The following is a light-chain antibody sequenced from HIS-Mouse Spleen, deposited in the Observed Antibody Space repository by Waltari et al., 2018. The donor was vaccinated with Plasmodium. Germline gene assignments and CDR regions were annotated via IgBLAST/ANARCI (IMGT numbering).Light chain of an antibody. CDR3: QVWDSSSDHPV. CDR2: DDS. V-gene: IGLV3-21*02. Sequence: SYVLTQPPSVSVAPGQTARITCGGNNIGSKSVHWYQQKPGQAPVLGVYDDSDRPSGSRERFSGSNSGNTATMTISRVEAGDEADYYCQVWDSSSDHPVFGGGTKLTVL. J-gene: IGLJ2*01. CDR1: NIGSKS.